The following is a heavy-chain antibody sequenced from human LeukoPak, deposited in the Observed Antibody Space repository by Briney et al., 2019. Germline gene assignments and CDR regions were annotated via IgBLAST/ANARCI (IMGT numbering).Heavy chain of an antibody. CDR3: ARDRDWGSSDPFDY. D-gene: IGHD7-27*01. J-gene: IGHJ4*02. CDR1: GCTFTSYY. V-gene: IGHV1-46*01. Sequence: VASVKISCKASGCTFTSYYMHWVRQVPGQGLEWMGIINPGRGNTNYAQNFHGRVTLTRDTSTSTIYMELSSLRSEDTAVYYCARDRDWGSSDPFDYWGQGTLVTVSS. CDR2: INPGRGNT.